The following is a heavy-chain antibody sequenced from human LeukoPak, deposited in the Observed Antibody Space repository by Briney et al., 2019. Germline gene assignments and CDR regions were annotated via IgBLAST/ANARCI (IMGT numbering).Heavy chain of an antibody. CDR1: GFTFSSYN. J-gene: IGHJ4*02. CDR2: ISTSSSYI. Sequence: GGSLRLSCAASGFTFSSYNMNWVRQAPGKGLEWVSSISTSSSYIYYTDSVKGRFTISRDNAKNSLYLQMNSLRAEDTAAYYCARVRMGTTRDFDYWGQGTLVTVSS. V-gene: IGHV3-21*01. D-gene: IGHD1-7*01. CDR3: ARVRMGTTRDFDY.